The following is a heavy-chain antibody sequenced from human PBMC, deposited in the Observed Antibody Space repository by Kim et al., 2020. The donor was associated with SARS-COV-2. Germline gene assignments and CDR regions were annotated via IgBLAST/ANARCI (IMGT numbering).Heavy chain of an antibody. CDR1: GFTFSSYA. CDR3: VRALGFCSSTSCYTVYGMDV. J-gene: IGHJ6*02. V-gene: IGHV3-30-3*01. Sequence: GGSLRLSCAASGFTFSSYAMHWVRQAPGKGLEWVAVIPYGGSYKYYTDSVKGRFTISRDNSKSTLYLQMNSLRAEDTGVYYCVRALGFCSSTSCYTVYGMDVWGHGTTVTVSS. CDR2: IPYGGSYK. D-gene: IGHD2-2*02.